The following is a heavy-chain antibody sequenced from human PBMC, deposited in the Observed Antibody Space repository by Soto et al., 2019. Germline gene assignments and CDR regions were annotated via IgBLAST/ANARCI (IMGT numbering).Heavy chain of an antibody. CDR1: GFTFSSYA. D-gene: IGHD3-22*01. CDR2: ISYDGSNK. J-gene: IGHJ4*02. V-gene: IGHV3-30-3*01. CDR3: ARDPPTITYYYDSSGPPGG. Sequence: PGESLKISCAASGFTFSSYAMHWVRQAPGKGLEWVAVISYDGSNKYYADSVKGRFTISRDNSKNTLYLQMNSLRAEDTAVYYCARDPPTITYYYDSSGPPGGWGQGTLVTVSS.